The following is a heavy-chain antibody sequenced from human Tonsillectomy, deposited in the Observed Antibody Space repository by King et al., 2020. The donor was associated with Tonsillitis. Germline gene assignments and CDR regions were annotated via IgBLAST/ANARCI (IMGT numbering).Heavy chain of an antibody. Sequence: LQLQESGPGLVKPSETLSLTCTVSGASISSSNYYWGWIRQPPGKGLEWIGSIYYSGSAYCNPSLRSRVTMSVDTSKNHFSLNLTSVTAADTAFYYCARHEGFGGNWFDPWGQGTLVTVSS. CDR2: IYYSGSA. CDR1: GASISSSNYY. D-gene: IGHD2-15*01. CDR3: ARHEGFGGNWFDP. V-gene: IGHV4-39*01. J-gene: IGHJ5*02.